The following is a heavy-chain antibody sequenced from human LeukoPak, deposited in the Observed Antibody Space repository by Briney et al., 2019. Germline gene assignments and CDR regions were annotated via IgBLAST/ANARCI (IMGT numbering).Heavy chain of an antibody. Sequence: SETLSLTCTVSGGSISSYYWSWIRQPPGKGLEWIGDIYYSGSTNYTPSLKSRVTISVDTSKNQFSLKLSSVTAADTAVYYCARDPSIAAAGRDYYYYMDVWGKGTMVTVSS. J-gene: IGHJ6*03. CDR3: ARDPSIAAAGRDYYYYMDV. V-gene: IGHV4-59*12. D-gene: IGHD6-13*01. CDR2: IYYSGST. CDR1: GGSISSYY.